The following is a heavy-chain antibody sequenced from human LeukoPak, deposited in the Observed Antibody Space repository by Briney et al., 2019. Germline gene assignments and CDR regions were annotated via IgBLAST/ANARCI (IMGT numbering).Heavy chain of an antibody. Sequence: PSQTLSLTCTVSGGSISSGGYYWSWIRQHPGKGLEWIGYIYFSGSTYYNTSLKSRVTISVDTSKNQFSLKLSSVTAADTAVYYCARFRGAPPYYYYMDVWGKGTTVTVSS. J-gene: IGHJ6*03. CDR2: IYFSGST. V-gene: IGHV4-31*03. CDR3: ARFRGAPPYYYYMDV. D-gene: IGHD3-10*01. CDR1: GGSISSGGYY.